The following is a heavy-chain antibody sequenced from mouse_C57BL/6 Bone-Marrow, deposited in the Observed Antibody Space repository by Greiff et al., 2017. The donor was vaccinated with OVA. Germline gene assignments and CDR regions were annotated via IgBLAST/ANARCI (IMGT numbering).Heavy chain of an antibody. CDR3: ARRRGSSYPFDY. J-gene: IGHJ2*01. V-gene: IGHV5-17*01. D-gene: IGHD1-1*01. Sequence: EVKVVESGGGLVKPGGSLKLSCAASGFTFSDYGMHWVRQAPEKGLEWVAYISSGSSTIYYADTVKGRFTISRDNAKNTLFLQMTSLRSEDTAMYYCARRRGSSYPFDYWGQGTTLTVSS. CDR2: ISSGSSTI. CDR1: GFTFSDYG.